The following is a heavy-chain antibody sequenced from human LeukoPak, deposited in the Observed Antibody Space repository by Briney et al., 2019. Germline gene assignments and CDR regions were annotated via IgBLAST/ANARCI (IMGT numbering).Heavy chain of an antibody. V-gene: IGHV3-11*01. D-gene: IGHD2-2*01. CDR3: ARVPGYQLLSEVYFDY. CDR1: GFTFSDYY. J-gene: IGHJ4*02. CDR2: ISSSGSTI. Sequence: GGSLRLSCAASGFTFSDYYMSWIRQAPGKGLEWVSYISSSGSTIYYADSVKGRFTISRDNAKNSLYLQMNSLRAEDTAVYYCARVPGYQLLSEVYFDYWGQGTLVAVSS.